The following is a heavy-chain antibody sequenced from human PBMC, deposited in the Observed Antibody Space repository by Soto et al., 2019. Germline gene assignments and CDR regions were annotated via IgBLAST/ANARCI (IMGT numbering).Heavy chain of an antibody. J-gene: IGHJ6*02. V-gene: IGHV1-69*13. CDR2: IIPIFGTA. CDR1: GGTFSSYA. Sequence: SVKVSCKASGGTFSSYAISWVRQAPGQGLEWMGGIIPIFGTANYAQKFQGRVTITADESTSTAYMELSSLRSEDTAVYYCARALGYCISTSCLHGMDVWGQGTTVTVSS. D-gene: IGHD2-2*01. CDR3: ARALGYCISTSCLHGMDV.